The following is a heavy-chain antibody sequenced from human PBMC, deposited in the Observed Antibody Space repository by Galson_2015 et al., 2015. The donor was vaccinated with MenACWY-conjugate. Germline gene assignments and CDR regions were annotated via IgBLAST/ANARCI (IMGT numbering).Heavy chain of an antibody. CDR3: ARDPTAMATNWFDP. J-gene: IGHJ5*02. CDR2: ISSSSSTI. Sequence: SLRLSCAAPGFTFSSYSMNWVRQAPGKGLEWVSYISSSSSTIYYADSVKGRFTISRDDAKNSLYLQMNSLRDEDTAVYYCARDPTAMATNWFDPWGQGTLVTVSS. V-gene: IGHV3-48*02. CDR1: GFTFSSYS. D-gene: IGHD5-18*01.